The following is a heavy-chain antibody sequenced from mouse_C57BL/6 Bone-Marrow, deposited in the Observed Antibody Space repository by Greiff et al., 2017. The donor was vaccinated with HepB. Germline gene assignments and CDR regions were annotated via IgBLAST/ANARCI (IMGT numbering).Heavy chain of an antibody. Sequence: VHLVESGAELARPGASVKLSCKASGYTFTSYGISWVKQRTGQGLEWIGEIYPRSGNTYYNEKFKGKATLTADKSSSTAYMELRSLTSEDSAVYFCASPLYGNDYWGQGTTLTVSS. CDR2: IYPRSGNT. J-gene: IGHJ2*01. CDR3: ASPLYGNDY. CDR1: GYTFTSYG. V-gene: IGHV1-81*01. D-gene: IGHD2-1*01.